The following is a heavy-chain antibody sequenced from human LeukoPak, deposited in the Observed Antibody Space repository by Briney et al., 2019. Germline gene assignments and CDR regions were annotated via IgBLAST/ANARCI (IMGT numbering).Heavy chain of an antibody. V-gene: IGHV3-48*03. CDR2: ISSSGSTI. J-gene: IGHJ6*04. D-gene: IGHD3-10*02. Sequence: PGGSLRLSCVASGFTLRSYVMNWVRQAPGKGLEWVSYISSSGSTIYYADSVKGRFTISRDNAKNALYLQMSSLRAEDTAVYYCAELGITMIGGVWGKGTTVTISS. CDR3: AELGITMIGGV. CDR1: GFTLRSYV.